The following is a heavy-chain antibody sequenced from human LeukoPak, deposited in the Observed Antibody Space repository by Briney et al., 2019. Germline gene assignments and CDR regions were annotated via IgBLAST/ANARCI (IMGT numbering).Heavy chain of an antibody. CDR2: IYYSGST. J-gene: IGHJ4*02. CDR3: AREGYLQQLDY. V-gene: IGHV4-59*01. Sequence: SGTLSLTCTVSGGSISSYYWSWIRQPPGKGLEWIGYIYYSGSTNYNPSLKSRVTISVDTSKNQFSLKLSSVTAADTAVYYCAREGYLQQLDYWGQGTLVTVSS. CDR1: GGSISSYY. D-gene: IGHD6-13*01.